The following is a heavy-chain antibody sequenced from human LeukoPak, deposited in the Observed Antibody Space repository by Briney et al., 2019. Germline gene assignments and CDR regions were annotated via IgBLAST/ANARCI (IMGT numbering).Heavy chain of an antibody. J-gene: IGHJ4*02. V-gene: IGHV4-59*01. CDR2: IYHSGST. D-gene: IGHD3-10*01. CDR3: ARDTGSGSYDY. CDR1: GGSISTYY. Sequence: SETLSLACTVSGGSISTYYWSWIRQPPGKGLEWIGYIYHSGSTKYNPSLKSRVTISVDTSKNQFSLKLSSVTAADTAVYYCARDTGSGSYDYWGQGTLVTVSS.